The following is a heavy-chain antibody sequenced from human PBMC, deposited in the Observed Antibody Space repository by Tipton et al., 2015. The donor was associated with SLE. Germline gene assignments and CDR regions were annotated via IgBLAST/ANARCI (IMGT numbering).Heavy chain of an antibody. D-gene: IGHD3-3*01. V-gene: IGHV4-38-2*01. J-gene: IGHJ4*02. CDR1: GYSISSGYY. CDR2: IYSSGST. Sequence: GLVKPSETLSLTCAVSGYSISSGYYWGWIRQPPGKGLEWIGRIYSSGSTNENLSLKSRVSISKDTSKNQFSLKLSSVTAADTAVYYCAHDFWSGPLDYFDYWGQGILVTVSS. CDR3: AHDFWSGPLDYFDY.